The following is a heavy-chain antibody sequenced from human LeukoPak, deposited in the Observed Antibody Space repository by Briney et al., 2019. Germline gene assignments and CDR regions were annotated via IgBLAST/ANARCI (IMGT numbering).Heavy chain of an antibody. Sequence: PGASVKVSCKASGGTFSSYAISWVRQAPGQGLEWMGGIIPIFGTANYAQKFQGRVTITADESTSTAYMELSSLRSEDTAVYYCARDRYGSGAAFFDYWGQGTLVTVSS. D-gene: IGHD3-10*01. J-gene: IGHJ4*02. CDR3: ARDRYGSGAAFFDY. CDR2: IIPIFGTA. V-gene: IGHV1-69*13. CDR1: GGTFSSYA.